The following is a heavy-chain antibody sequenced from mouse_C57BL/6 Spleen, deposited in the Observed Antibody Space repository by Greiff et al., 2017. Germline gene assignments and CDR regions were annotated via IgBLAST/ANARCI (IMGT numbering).Heavy chain of an antibody. J-gene: IGHJ2*01. D-gene: IGHD2-1*01. CDR3: ARDYYGRDYFDY. Sequence: QVQLQQPGAELVKPGASVTLSCKASGYTFTSYWMHWVKQGPGQGLEWIGMIHPNSGSTNYNEKFKSKATLTVDKSSSTAYMQLSSLTSEDSAVYYCARDYYGRDYFDYWGQGTTLTVSS. CDR1: GYTFTSYW. V-gene: IGHV1-64*01. CDR2: IHPNSGST.